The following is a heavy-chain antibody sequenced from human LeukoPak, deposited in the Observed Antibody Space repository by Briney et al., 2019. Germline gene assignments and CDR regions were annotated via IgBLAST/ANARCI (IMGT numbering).Heavy chain of an antibody. CDR2: IIPIFGTA. J-gene: IGHJ3*02. CDR1: GGTFSSYA. CDR3: ARPRVVAATVDAFDI. V-gene: IGHV1-69*13. Sequence: ASVKVSCKASGGTFSSYAISWVRQAPGQGLEWMGGIIPIFGTANYAQKFQVRVTITADESTSTAYMELSSLRSEDTAVYYCARPRVVAATVDAFDIWGQGTMVTVSS. D-gene: IGHD2-15*01.